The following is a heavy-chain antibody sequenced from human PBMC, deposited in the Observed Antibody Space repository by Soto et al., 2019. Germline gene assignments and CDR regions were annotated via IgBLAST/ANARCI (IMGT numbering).Heavy chain of an antibody. J-gene: IGHJ4*02. CDR3: ARSSIEPRVFMYPFDS. Sequence: QLQLQESGPGLVKPSETLSLTCTVSGDSITSSSHYWGWIRQPPGKGLECIANIYYDGNTYYNPSPKRRVAISLDTSKNQFSLRLNSVTAAGTAVYYCARSSIEPRVFMYPFDSWGQGTLVTVSS. D-gene: IGHD6-6*01. V-gene: IGHV4-39*01. CDR2: IYYDGNT. CDR1: GDSITSSSHY.